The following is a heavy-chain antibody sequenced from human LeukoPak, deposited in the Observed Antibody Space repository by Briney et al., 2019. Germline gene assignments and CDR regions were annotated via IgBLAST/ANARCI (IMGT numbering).Heavy chain of an antibody. CDR3: ARDPAAASRATFYY. V-gene: IGHV3-23*01. D-gene: IGHD6-13*01. CDR1: GFTFSSYA. Sequence: GGSLRLSCAASGFTFSSYAMNWVRQAPGKGLEWVSSISGSGDRTYYADSVKGRFTISRDNPENILYLQMDSLRAEDTAVYYCARDPAAASRATFYYWGQGTLVTVSS. CDR2: ISGSGDRT. J-gene: IGHJ4*02.